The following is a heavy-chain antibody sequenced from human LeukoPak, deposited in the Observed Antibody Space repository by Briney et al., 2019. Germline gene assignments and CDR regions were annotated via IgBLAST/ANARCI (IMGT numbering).Heavy chain of an antibody. D-gene: IGHD3-10*01. CDR1: GFTLSNYW. J-gene: IGHJ4*02. V-gene: IGHV3-7*05. CDR3: ARDKDPYGAGSYWL. Sequence: GGSLRLSCAASGFTLSNYWMSWVRQAPGKGLEWVANIKQDGSEKYYADSVKGRFTISRDNAKKSLYLQMNSLRAEDTALYYCARDKDPYGAGSYWLWGQGTLVTVSS. CDR2: IKQDGSEK.